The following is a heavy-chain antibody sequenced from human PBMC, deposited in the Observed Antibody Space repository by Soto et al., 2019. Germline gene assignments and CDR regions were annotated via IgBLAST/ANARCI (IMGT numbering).Heavy chain of an antibody. CDR3: ARDELDYGSGSYAPFDY. CDR1: GFTLSSFG. D-gene: IGHD3-10*01. Sequence: VGSLRLSCAASGFTLSSFGMHWVRQATGKGLEWVAVIWYDGSNKYYADSVKGRFTISRDNSKNTLYLQMNSLRAEDTAVYYCARDELDYGSGSYAPFDYWGQGTLVTVSP. J-gene: IGHJ4*02. CDR2: IWYDGSNK. V-gene: IGHV3-33*08.